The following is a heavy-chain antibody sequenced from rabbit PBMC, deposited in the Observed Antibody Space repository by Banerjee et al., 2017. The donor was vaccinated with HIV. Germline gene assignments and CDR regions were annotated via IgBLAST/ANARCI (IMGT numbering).Heavy chain of an antibody. CDR1: GIDFSSYG. D-gene: IGHD2-1*01. CDR3: ARGSATMTMVITGYYLTL. J-gene: IGHJ4*01. Sequence: QEQLVESGGGLVTLGGSLKLSCKASGIDFSSYGISWVRQAPGKGLEWIAYIYPDYGSTAYASWAKGRFTISKTSSTTVTLQMTSLTAADTATYFCARGSATMTMVITGYYLTLWGPGTLVTVS. CDR2: IYPDYGST. V-gene: IGHV1S45*01.